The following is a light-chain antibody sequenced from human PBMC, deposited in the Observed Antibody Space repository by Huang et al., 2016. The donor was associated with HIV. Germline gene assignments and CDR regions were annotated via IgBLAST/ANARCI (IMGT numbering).Light chain of an antibody. CDR1: QSVSSN. V-gene: IGKV3D-15*01. Sequence: EIVMTQSPATLSVSPGERATLSCRASQSVSSNLAWYQPKPGQAPRLLIDGASTRATGSPARFSGSGSGTEFTLSISSLQSEDFAVYYCQQYNNWLEGFTFGPGTKVDIK. CDR3: QQYNNWLEGFT. CDR2: GAS. J-gene: IGKJ3*01.